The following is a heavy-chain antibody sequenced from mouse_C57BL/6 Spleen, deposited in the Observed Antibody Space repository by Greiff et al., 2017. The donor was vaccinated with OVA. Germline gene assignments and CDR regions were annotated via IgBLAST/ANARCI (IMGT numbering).Heavy chain of an antibody. CDR1: GYTFTSYW. CDR2: IDPSDSYT. CDR3: ARSGTTVVAIDFDY. V-gene: IGHV1-69*01. Sequence: QVKLQQPGAELVMPGASVKLSCKASGYTFTSYWMHWVKQRPGQGLEWIGEIDPSDSYTNYNQKFKGKSTLTVDKSSSTAYMQLSSLTSEDSAVYYGARSGTTVVAIDFDYWGQGTTLTVSS. J-gene: IGHJ2*01. D-gene: IGHD1-1*01.